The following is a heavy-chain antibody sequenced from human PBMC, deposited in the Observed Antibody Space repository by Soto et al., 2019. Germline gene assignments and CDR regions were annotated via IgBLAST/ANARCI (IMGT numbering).Heavy chain of an antibody. J-gene: IGHJ6*02. D-gene: IGHD6-6*01. CDR1: GFTFPNFA. CDR2: ISSDGTSK. CDR3: ATGGIAARFRSLQYYYGMDV. V-gene: IGHV3-30-3*01. Sequence: GGSLRLSCAASGFTFPNFALHWIRQAPGEGLEWVAYISSDGTSKYYADSVKGRFSISRDNFKDTLFLQMNSLRAEDTAVYYCATGGIAARFRSLQYYYGMDVWGQGTTVTVSS.